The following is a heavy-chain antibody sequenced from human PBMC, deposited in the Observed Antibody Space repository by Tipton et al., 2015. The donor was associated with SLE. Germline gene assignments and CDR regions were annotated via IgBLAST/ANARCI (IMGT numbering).Heavy chain of an antibody. J-gene: IGHJ4*02. Sequence: VQLVQSGGGVVQPGRSLRLSCAASGFTVSSNYMSWVRQAPGKGLEWVSVIYSGGSTYYADSVKGRFTISRDNSKITLYLQMNSLRAEDTAVYYCARGSDCSNYGPWDYWGQGTLVTVSS. CDR1: GFTVSSNY. D-gene: IGHD4-11*01. CDR2: IYSGGST. CDR3: ARGSDCSNYGPWDY. V-gene: IGHV3-66*02.